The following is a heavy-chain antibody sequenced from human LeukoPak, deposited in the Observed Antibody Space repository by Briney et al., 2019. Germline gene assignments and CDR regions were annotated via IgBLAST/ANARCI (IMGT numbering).Heavy chain of an antibody. CDR2: ISGSGGST. J-gene: IGHJ4*02. V-gene: IGHV3-23*01. CDR1: GFIVSGDF. D-gene: IGHD3-22*01. Sequence: GGSLRLSCAASGFIVSGDFMSWVRQAPGKGLEWVSAISGSGGSTYYPDSVKGRFTISRDNSKNTLYLQMSSLRAEDTAVYYCAKQQPYDSSGYSPSWGQGTLVTVSS. CDR3: AKQQPYDSSGYSPS.